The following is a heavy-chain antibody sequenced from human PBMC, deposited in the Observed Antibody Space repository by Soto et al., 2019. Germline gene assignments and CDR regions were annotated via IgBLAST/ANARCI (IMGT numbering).Heavy chain of an antibody. CDR1: GFTFSSSG. D-gene: IGHD6-13*01. CDR3: AKGLQQQLEWYFDY. Sequence: QVQLVESGGGVVQPGRSLRLSCAASGFTFSSSGMHWVRQAPGKGLEWVAVISYDGGNKHYADSVKGRFTISRDNSKTTLFLQMNSLRAEDTAVYYCAKGLQQQLEWYFDYWGQGTLVTVSS. J-gene: IGHJ4*02. V-gene: IGHV3-30*18. CDR2: ISYDGGNK.